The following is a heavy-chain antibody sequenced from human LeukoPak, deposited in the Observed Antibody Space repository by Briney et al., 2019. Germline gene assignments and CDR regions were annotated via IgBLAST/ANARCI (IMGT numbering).Heavy chain of an antibody. CDR2: IYYSGST. CDR3: AREPRYCSRTTSCYHANYFYYMDV. D-gene: IGHD2-2*01. V-gene: IGHV4-59*01. Sequence: SETLSLTCTVSGGSTRGYYWSWIRQPPGKGLEWIGYIYYSGSTSYNPSLKSQVTISVDTSKNQFSLKLNSVTAADTAVYYCAREPRYCSRTTSCYHANYFYYMDVWGKGTTVTVSS. J-gene: IGHJ6*03. CDR1: GGSTRGYY.